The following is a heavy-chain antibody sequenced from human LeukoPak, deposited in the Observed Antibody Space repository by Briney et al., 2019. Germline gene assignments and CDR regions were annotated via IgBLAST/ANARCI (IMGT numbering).Heavy chain of an antibody. D-gene: IGHD1-1*01. CDR1: GGSISSYY. Sequence: SQTLSLTCTVSGGSISSYYWSWIRQPPGKGLEWIGYIYYSGSTNYNPSLKSRVTISVDTSKNQFSLKLSSVTAADTAVYYCARAGPLEPFDYWGQGTLVTVSS. CDR3: ARAGPLEPFDY. CDR2: IYYSGST. V-gene: IGHV4-59*01. J-gene: IGHJ4*02.